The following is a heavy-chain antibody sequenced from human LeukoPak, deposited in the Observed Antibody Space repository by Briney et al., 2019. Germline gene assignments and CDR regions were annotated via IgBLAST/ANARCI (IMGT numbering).Heavy chain of an antibody. CDR2: IRYDGSNK. D-gene: IGHD3-3*01. J-gene: IGHJ4*02. Sequence: GGSLRLSCAASGFTFSSYGMHWVRQAPGKGLEWVSFIRYDGSNKYYADSVKGRFTISRDNSKNTLYLQMNSLRAEDTAVYYCAKGALYYDFWSGYPRPSYWGQGTLVTVSS. CDR3: AKGALYYDFWSGYPRPSY. V-gene: IGHV3-30*02. CDR1: GFTFSSYG.